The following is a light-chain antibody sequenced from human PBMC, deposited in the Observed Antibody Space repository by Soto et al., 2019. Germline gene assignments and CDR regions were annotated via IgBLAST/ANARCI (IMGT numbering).Light chain of an antibody. CDR2: GVS. CDR3: HQYDASPWT. CDR1: QSVSSNY. J-gene: IGKJ1*01. V-gene: IGKV3-20*01. Sequence: EIVLSQSPGTLSFSPGERATLSCSSIQSVSSNYLAWFQQRPGQAPRLLIYGVSTRATGTPDRFSASGSATDFTLSISGLEPEDFAVYFCHQYDASPWTFGQGTKVDIK.